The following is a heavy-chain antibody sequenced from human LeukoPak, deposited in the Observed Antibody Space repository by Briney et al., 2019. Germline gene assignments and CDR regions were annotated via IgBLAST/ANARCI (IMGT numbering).Heavy chain of an antibody. J-gene: IGHJ4*02. CDR1: GGPISSGSYY. V-gene: IGHV4-61*02. D-gene: IGHD5-12*01. CDR3: ARDEYSGYEIW. Sequence: SETLSLTCTVSGGPISSGSYYWSWIRQPAGKGLEWIGRIYTSGSTNYNPSLKSRVTMSVDTSKNQFSLKLSSVTAADTAVYYCARDEYSGYEIWWGQGTLVTVSS. CDR2: IYTSGST.